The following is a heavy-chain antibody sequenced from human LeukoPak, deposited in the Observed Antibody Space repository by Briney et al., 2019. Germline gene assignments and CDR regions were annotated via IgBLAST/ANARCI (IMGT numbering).Heavy chain of an antibody. CDR3: AKTGLIWGSGWVSRILSCFDC. J-gene: IGHJ4*02. Sequence: QTGGSLRLSCAASGFTFDDYAMHWVRQAPGKGLEWVSSISGSGSSTYYADSVKGRFTISRDNSKNTLYLQINSLTAEDTAVYYCAKTGLIWGSGWVSRILSCFDCWGRGTLVTVSS. CDR1: GFTFDDYA. V-gene: IGHV3-23*01. CDR2: ISGSGSST. D-gene: IGHD6-19*01.